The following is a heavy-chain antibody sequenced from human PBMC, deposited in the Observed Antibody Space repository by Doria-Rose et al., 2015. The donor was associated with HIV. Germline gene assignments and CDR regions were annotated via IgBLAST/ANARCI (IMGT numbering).Heavy chain of an antibody. CDR1: GVSLSSPGMG. D-gene: IGHD6-13*01. Sequence: SGPVLVRPTETLTLTCTVSGVSLSSPGMGVSWIRQPPGKALEWLANIFSDDERSYKTSLKSRLIISRDASKSQVLLTMTDMDPVDTATYYCARIKSSRWYHKYYFDFWGQGTLVIVSA. J-gene: IGHJ4*02. CDR3: ARIKSSRWYHKYYFDF. V-gene: IGHV2-26*01. CDR2: IFSDDER.